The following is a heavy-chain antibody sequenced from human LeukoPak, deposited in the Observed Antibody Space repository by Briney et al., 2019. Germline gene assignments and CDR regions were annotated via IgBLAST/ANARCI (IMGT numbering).Heavy chain of an antibody. CDR1: GFTFDDYA. J-gene: IGHJ5*02. CDR2: ISWNSGSI. V-gene: IGHV3-9*01. D-gene: IGHD5-12*01. Sequence: GGSLRLSCAASGFTFDDYAMHWVRQAPGKGLEWVSGISWNSGSIGYADSVKGRFTISRDNAKNSLYLQMNSLRAEDTALYYCAKDIRAWISAGFDPWGQGTLVTVSS. CDR3: AKDIRAWISAGFDP.